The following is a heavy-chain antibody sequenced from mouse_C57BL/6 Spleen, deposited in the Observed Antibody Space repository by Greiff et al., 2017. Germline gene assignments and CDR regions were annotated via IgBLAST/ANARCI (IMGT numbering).Heavy chain of an antibody. V-gene: IGHV1-19*01. D-gene: IGHD1-1*01. J-gene: IGHJ4*01. CDR1: GYTFTDYY. Sequence: VQLQQSGPVLVKPGASVKMSCKASGYTFTDYYMNWVKQSHGKSLEWIGVINPYNGGTSYNQKFKGKATLTVDKSSSTAYMELNSLTSEDSAVYYCARGSTQLYAMDYWGQGTSVTVSS. CDR2: INPYNGGT. CDR3: ARGSTQLYAMDY.